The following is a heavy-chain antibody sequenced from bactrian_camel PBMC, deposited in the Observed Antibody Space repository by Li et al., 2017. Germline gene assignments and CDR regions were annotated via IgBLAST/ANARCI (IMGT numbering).Heavy chain of an antibody. D-gene: IGHD7*01. Sequence: VQLVESGGGLVQPGESLKLSCAASGFAFSSHAMSWFRQAPGKGLEWVSGVASKGGSTEYADSIVGRCTISRDNAKTTVYLQMNSLKPEDTAMYYCHKDYDPQPVTPLECQGTQV. J-gene: IGHJ4*01. CDR2: VASKGGST. V-gene: IGHV3S40*01. CDR1: GFAFSSHA.